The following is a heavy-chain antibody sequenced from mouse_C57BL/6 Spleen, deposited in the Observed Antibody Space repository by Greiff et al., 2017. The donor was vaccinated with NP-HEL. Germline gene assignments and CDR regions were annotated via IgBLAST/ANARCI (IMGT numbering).Heavy chain of an antibody. Sequence: VQLQQPGAELVKPGASVKLSCKASGYTFTSYWMHWVKQRPGQGLEWIGMIHPNSGSTNYNEKFKSKATLTVDKSSSTAYMQLSSLTSEDSAVYYCARPMYLLRVFNVWGTGTTVTVSS. D-gene: IGHD1-1*01. CDR2: IHPNSGST. V-gene: IGHV1-64*01. CDR1: GYTFTSYW. CDR3: ARPMYLLRVFNV. J-gene: IGHJ1*03.